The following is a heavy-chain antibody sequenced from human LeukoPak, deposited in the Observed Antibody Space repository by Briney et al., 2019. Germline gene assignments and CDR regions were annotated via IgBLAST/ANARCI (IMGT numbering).Heavy chain of an antibody. CDR3: ARDQYYDYVWGSPAMDC. J-gene: IGHJ4*02. CDR2: INPNSGGT. V-gene: IGHV1-2*02. D-gene: IGHD3-16*01. Sequence: ASVKVSCKASGYTFTGYYMHWVRQAPGQGLEWMGWINPNSGGTNYAQKFQGRVTMTRDTSISTAYMELSRLRSDDTAVYYCARDQYYDYVWGSPAMDCWGQGTLVTVSS. CDR1: GYTFTGYY.